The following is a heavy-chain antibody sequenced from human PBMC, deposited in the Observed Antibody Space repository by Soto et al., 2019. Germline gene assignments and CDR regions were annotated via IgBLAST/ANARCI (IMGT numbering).Heavy chain of an antibody. J-gene: IGHJ1*01. D-gene: IGHD3-22*01. CDR3: ARGELFDSSGYYYAEYFHH. CDR1: GGSISSYY. V-gene: IGHV4-59*08. Sequence: QVQLQESGPGLVKPSETLSLTCTVSGGSISSYYWSWIRQPPGKGLEWIGYIYYSGSTNYNPSLMSRVTISLDRSKNQFSLKLSSVTAADTAVYYCARGELFDSSGYYYAEYFHHWGQGTLVTVSP. CDR2: IYYSGST.